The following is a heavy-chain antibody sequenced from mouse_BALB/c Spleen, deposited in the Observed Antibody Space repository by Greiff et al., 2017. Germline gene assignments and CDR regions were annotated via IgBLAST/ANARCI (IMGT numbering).Heavy chain of an antibody. J-gene: IGHJ3*01. CDR2: INPSTGYT. Sequence: VQLQQSGAELAKPGASVKMSCKASGYTFTSYWMHWVKQRPGQGLEWIGYINPSTGYTEYNQKFKDKATLTADKSSSTAYMQLSSLTSEDSAVYYCARSYSAWFAYWGQGTLVTVSA. V-gene: IGHV1-7*01. D-gene: IGHD3-2*02. CDR1: GYTFTSYW. CDR3: ARSYSAWFAY.